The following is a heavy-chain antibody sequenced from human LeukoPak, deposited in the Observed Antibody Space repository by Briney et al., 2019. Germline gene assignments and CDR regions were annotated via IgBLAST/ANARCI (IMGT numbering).Heavy chain of an antibody. CDR3: AKEQRSTWLPLDY. CDR1: GFTFSSYS. J-gene: IGHJ4*02. V-gene: IGHV3-21*04. CDR2: ISSSSSYI. D-gene: IGHD3-22*01. Sequence: GGSLRLSCAASGFTFSSYSMNWVRQAPGKGLEWVSSISSSSSYIYYADSVKGRFTISRDNSKNTLYLQMNSLRAEDTAVYYCAKEQRSTWLPLDYWGLGTLVTVSS.